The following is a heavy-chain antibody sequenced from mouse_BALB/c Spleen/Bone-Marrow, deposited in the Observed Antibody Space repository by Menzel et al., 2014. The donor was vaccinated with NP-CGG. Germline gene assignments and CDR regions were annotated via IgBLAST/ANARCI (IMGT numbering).Heavy chain of an antibody. Sequence: QVQLQQSGAELVRPGVSVKISCKGSGYTFTDYAMHWVKQSHAKSLEWIGVISTYYGDASYNQKFKGKATMTVDKSSSTAYMKLARLTSEDSAIYYCASRGGSSWFAYWGQGTLVTVSA. CDR1: GYTFTDYA. V-gene: IGHV1S137*01. CDR3: ASRGGSSWFAY. CDR2: ISTYYGDA. J-gene: IGHJ3*01.